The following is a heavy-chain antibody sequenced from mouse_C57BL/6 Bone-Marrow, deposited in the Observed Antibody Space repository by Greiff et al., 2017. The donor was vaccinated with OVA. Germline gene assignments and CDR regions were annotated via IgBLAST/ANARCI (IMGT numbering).Heavy chain of an antibody. CDR3: ARWNDYDPYYCDY. Sequence: EVQLQQSGAELVRPGSSVKMSCKTSGYTFTSYGINWVKQRPGQGLEWIGYIYIGNGYTEYTEKLKGKATLTSDTSSSTAYMQLSSLTSEDSAIYFCARWNDYDPYYCDYWGQGTTLTVSS. CDR1: GYTFTSYG. J-gene: IGHJ2*01. CDR2: IYIGNGYT. D-gene: IGHD2-4*01. V-gene: IGHV1-58*01.